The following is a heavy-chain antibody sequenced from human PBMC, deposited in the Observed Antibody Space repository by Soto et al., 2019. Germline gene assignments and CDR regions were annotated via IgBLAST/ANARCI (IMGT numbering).Heavy chain of an antibody. CDR1: GYNFRSYA. CDR3: ARAGYGSGWNWFDP. D-gene: IGHD6-25*01. V-gene: IGHV3-30*04. J-gene: IGHJ5*02. CDR2: ISYDESHE. Sequence: QVQLVESGGGVVQAGRSLRLSCAASGYNFRSYAMHWVRQAPGKGLEWVAVISYDESHEYYADSVKGRFTNSRDNSKNPVYLQRNSLGGDDTVVYYWARAGYGSGWNWFDPWGQGTQVTVSS.